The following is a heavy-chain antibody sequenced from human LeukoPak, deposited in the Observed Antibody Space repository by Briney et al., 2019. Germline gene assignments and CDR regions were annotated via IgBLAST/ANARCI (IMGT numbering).Heavy chain of an antibody. V-gene: IGHV1-46*01. CDR2: INPSDGST. J-gene: IGHJ5*02. D-gene: IGHD5-18*01. Sequence: ASVKVSCKASGYTVTNNYMHWVRQAPGQGLECMGIINPSDGSTSYAQKFQGRVTMTRDMSMNTVYMELSSLRSEDTAVYYCATYRQVMLPFEAWGRGTLVTVSS. CDR1: GYTVTNNY. CDR3: ATYRQVMLPFEA.